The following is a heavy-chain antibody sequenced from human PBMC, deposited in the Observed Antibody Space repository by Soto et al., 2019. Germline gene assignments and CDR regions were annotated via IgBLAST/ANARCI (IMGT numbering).Heavy chain of an antibody. CDR1: VFTFNSHA. V-gene: IGHV3-23*01. J-gene: IGHJ6*04. CDR3: AQDFDSYSSGRYGMDV. Sequence: EVQLLESGGGLVQPGGSLRLSCAASVFTFNSHAMSWVRQALVKGLEWVSTISSGGDNTYSADSVKGRSTISRDNSKHTLYLQMNSLRAEDTAVYYCAQDFDSYSSGRYGMDVWGKGTTVTVSS. D-gene: IGHD6-19*01. CDR2: ISSGGDNT.